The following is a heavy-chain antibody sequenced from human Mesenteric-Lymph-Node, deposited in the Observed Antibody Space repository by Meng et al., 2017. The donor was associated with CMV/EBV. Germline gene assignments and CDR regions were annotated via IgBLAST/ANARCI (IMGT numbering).Heavy chain of an antibody. Sequence: SVKVSCKASGGTFSSYAISWVRQAPGQGLEWMGGIIPIFGTANYAQKFQGRVTITTDESTSTAYMELSSLRSEDTAVYYCARSSSSGYYYPYYYYGMDVWGAGATVTVSS. CDR1: GGTFSSYA. CDR3: ARSSSSGYYYPYYYYGMDV. V-gene: IGHV1-69*05. CDR2: IIPIFGTA. J-gene: IGHJ6*04. D-gene: IGHD3-22*01.